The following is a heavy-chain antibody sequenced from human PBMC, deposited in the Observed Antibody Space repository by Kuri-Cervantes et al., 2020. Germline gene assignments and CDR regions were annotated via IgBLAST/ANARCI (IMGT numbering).Heavy chain of an antibody. V-gene: IGHV4-38-2*01. Sequence: SETLSLTCAVSGYSISSGYYWGWIRQPPGKGLEWIGSIYHSGNTYYNPSLKSRVTISVDTSKNQFSLKLSSVTAADTAVYYCARRNFRPNGPFDYWGQGTLVTVSS. D-gene: IGHD2-8*01. CDR3: ARRNFRPNGPFDY. CDR2: IYHSGNT. J-gene: IGHJ4*02. CDR1: GYSISSGYY.